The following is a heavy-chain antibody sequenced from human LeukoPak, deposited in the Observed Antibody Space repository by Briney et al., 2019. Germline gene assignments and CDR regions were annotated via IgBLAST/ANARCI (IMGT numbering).Heavy chain of an antibody. Sequence: PSETLSLTCTVSGGSISSSSYYWGWIRQPPGKGLEWIGSIYYSRDTYYNPSLKSRRVTISVDTSKNQFSLRLSSVTAADTAVYYCARHQWHYYYYMGVWGKGSTVTVSS. CDR1: GGSISSSSYY. CDR3: ARHQWHYYYYMGV. J-gene: IGHJ6*03. V-gene: IGHV4-39*01. CDR2: IYYSRDT. D-gene: IGHD6-19*01.